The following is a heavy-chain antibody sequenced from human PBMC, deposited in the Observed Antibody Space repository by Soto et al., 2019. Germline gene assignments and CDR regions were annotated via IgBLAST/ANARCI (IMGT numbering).Heavy chain of an antibody. J-gene: IGHJ4*02. CDR3: ARGPSLGEDY. CDR1: GGSISSYY. V-gene: IGHV4-59*01. Sequence: SESLSLTCTVSGGSISSYYWSWIRQPPGKGLEWIGYIYYSGSPNYNPSLKSRVPISVDTSKNQFSLKLSSVTAADTAVYYCARGPSLGEDYWGQGTLVTVSS. CDR2: IYYSGSP. D-gene: IGHD3-16*01.